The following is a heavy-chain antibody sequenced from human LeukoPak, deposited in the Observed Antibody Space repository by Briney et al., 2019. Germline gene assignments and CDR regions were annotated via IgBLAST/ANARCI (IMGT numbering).Heavy chain of an antibody. Sequence: GGSLRLSCAASGFTFSGYSMNWVRQAPGKGLEWVSYISSSSSTIYYADSVKGRFTVSRDNAKNSLYLQMNSLRDEDTAVYYCARDIGYYDILTGYFTGYYYYGMDVWGQGTTVTVSS. J-gene: IGHJ6*02. CDR1: GFTFSGYS. D-gene: IGHD3-9*01. V-gene: IGHV3-48*02. CDR3: ARDIGYYDILTGYFTGYYYYGMDV. CDR2: ISSSSSTI.